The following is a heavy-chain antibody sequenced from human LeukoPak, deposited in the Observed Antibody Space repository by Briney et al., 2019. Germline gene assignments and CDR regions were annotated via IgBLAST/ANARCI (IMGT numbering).Heavy chain of an antibody. D-gene: IGHD2-2*01. J-gene: IGHJ4*02. CDR1: GYTFTSYN. CDR3: AREIPYPDCSSSGCYGPWDY. V-gene: IGHV1-8*01. Sequence: ASVKDSCKASGYTFTSYNINWVRQATGQGLEWMGWMNPHNGNTGYAQKFQGRVTMTTDTSTSTAYMELRSLKSDDTALYYCAREIPYPDCSSSGCYGPWDYWGQGALVTVSS. CDR2: MNPHNGNT.